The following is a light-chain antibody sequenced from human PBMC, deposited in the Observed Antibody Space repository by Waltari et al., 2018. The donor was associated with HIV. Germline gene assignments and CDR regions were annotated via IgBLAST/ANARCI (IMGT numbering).Light chain of an antibody. CDR2: SNN. Sequence: QSVLTQPPSASGTPGQRVTISCSGSRSNIGSITVSWYQQHPGTAPKLFIYSNNQRPSGVPDRFSGSKSGTSASLAISGLQSEDEADYYCAAWDDSLNGWVFGGGTKLTVV. CDR1: RSNIGSIT. V-gene: IGLV1-44*01. J-gene: IGLJ3*02. CDR3: AAWDDSLNGWV.